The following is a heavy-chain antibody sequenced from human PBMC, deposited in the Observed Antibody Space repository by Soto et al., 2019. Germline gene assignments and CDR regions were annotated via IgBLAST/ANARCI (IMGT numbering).Heavy chain of an antibody. CDR2: ISYDGSNK. CDR1: GFTFSSYA. J-gene: IGHJ6*02. D-gene: IGHD3-3*01. Sequence: GGSLRLSCAASGFTFSSYAMHWVRQAPGKGLEWVAVISYDGSNKYYADSVKGRFTISRDNSKNTLYLQMNSLRAEDTAVYYCARDRATIFGVEPYPAYYYGMDVWGQGTTVTVSS. CDR3: ARDRATIFGVEPYPAYYYGMDV. V-gene: IGHV3-30-3*01.